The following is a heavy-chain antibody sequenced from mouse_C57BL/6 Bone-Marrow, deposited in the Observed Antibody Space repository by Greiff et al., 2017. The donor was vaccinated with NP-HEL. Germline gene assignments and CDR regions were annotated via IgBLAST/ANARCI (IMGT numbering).Heavy chain of an antibody. D-gene: IGHD1-1*01. V-gene: IGHV5-17*01. CDR2: ISSGSSTI. CDR1: GFTFSDYG. J-gene: IGHJ4*01. Sequence: DVKLVESGGGLVKPGGSLKLSCAASGFTFSDYGMHWVRQAPEKGLEWVAYISSGSSTIYYADTVKGRITISRDNAKNTLFLQMTSLTSEDTAMYYCACYYGDAMDYWGQGTSVTVSS. CDR3: ACYYGDAMDY.